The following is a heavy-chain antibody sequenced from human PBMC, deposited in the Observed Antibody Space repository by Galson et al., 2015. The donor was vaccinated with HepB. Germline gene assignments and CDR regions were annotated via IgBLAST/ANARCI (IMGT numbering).Heavy chain of an antibody. J-gene: IGHJ4*02. CDR3: ARDSRFLSHFDY. Sequence: SLRLSCAVSGFTFSDYWMSWVRQAPGKGLEWVANIKKDGGEKYYVDSVKGRFTISRDNPKNSLYLQMNSLRAEDTAVYYCARDSRFLSHFDYWGQGILVTVSS. CDR1: GFTFSDYW. CDR2: IKKDGGEK. D-gene: IGHD2-21*01. V-gene: IGHV3-7*03.